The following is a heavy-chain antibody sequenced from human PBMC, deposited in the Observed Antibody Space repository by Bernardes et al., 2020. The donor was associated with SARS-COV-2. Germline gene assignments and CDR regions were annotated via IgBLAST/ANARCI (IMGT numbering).Heavy chain of an antibody. Sequence: GGSLRLSCAASGFTFSNYWMSWVRQAPGKGLEWVANIKQDGSEKYYVDSVKGRFTISRDNAKNSLYLQMNSLRAEDTAVYYCARGDGSSRVNYFDYWGRGTLVTVSS. V-gene: IGHV3-7*01. CDR3: ARGDGSSRVNYFDY. J-gene: IGHJ4*02. CDR2: IKQDGSEK. D-gene: IGHD6-13*01. CDR1: GFTFSNYW.